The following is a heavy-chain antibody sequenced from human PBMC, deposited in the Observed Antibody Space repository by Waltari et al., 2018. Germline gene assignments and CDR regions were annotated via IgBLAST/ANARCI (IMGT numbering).Heavy chain of an antibody. CDR1: GDSISTYY. V-gene: IGHV4-59*08. CDR2: VYHTGQT. Sequence: QVHLQESGPGLVTPSETLSLTCTVSGDSISTYYWRWVRQTPGKGLEWIEYVYHTGQTNYNPSLKSRAFISMDTSKNQFSLKLTSVIAADTAVYYCARHYGSGTYPLDFWGQGTLVTVSS. CDR3: ARHYGSGTYPLDF. J-gene: IGHJ4*02. D-gene: IGHD3-10*01.